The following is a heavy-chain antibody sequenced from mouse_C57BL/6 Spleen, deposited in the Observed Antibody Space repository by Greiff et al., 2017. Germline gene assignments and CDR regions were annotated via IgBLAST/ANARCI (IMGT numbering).Heavy chain of an antibody. CDR2: ISSGGSYT. D-gene: IGHD2-5*01. J-gene: IGHJ2*01. CDR3: ARQNSNPDY. CDR1: GFTFSSYG. Sequence: EVKLQESGGDLVKPGGSLKLSCAASGFTFSSYGMSWVRQTPDKRLECVATISSGGSYTYYPDSVKGRFTISRDNAKNTLYLQMSSLKSEDTAMYYCARQNSNPDYWGQGTTLTVSS. V-gene: IGHV5-6*01.